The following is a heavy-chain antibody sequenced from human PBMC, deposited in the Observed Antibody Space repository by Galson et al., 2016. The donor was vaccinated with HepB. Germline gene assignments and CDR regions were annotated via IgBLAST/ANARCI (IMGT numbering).Heavy chain of an antibody. CDR1: GFTFSSYG. CDR3: ARDALVGATGTMADY. V-gene: IGHV3-30*04. D-gene: IGHD1-26*01. J-gene: IGHJ4*02. Sequence: SLRLSCAASGFTFSSYGMHWARQAPGKGLEWVAVISDNGSQSHYADPLKGRFTISRDNSKSTLYLQMNSLRPEDLGMYYCARDALVGATGTMADYWGQGTLVTVSS. CDR2: ISDNGSQS.